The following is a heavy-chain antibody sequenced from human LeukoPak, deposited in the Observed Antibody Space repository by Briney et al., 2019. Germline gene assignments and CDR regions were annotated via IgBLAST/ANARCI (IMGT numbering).Heavy chain of an antibody. CDR2: ISSDSSTI. CDR3: ARDEDAF. CDR1: GFIFSSYS. Sequence: GGSLRLSCAASGFIFSSYSMSWVRQAPGKGLEWVSYISSDSSTIFYADSVKGRFTISRDNVKNSLFLQLNSLRDEDTAVYYCARDEDAFGGQGTLVTVSS. J-gene: IGHJ4*02. V-gene: IGHV3-48*02.